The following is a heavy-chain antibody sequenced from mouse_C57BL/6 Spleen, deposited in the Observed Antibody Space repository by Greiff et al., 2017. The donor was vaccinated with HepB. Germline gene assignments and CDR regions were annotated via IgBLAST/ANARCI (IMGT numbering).Heavy chain of an antibody. J-gene: IGHJ4*01. D-gene: IGHD4-1*01. CDR2: IYPGDGDT. CDR1: GYAFSSSW. Sequence: QVQLQQSGPELVKPGASVKISCKASGYAFSSSWMKWVKQRPGKGLEWIGRIYPGDGDTNYNGKFKGKATLTADKSSSTAYMQLSILTSEDSAVYFCARSGESYAMDYWGQGTSVTVSS. CDR3: ARSGESYAMDY. V-gene: IGHV1-82*01.